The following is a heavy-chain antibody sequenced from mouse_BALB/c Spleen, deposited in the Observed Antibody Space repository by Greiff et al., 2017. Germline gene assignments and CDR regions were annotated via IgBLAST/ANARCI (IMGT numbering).Heavy chain of an antibody. V-gene: IGHV5-6*02. Sequence: DVKLVESGGDLVKPGGSLKLSCAASGFTFSSYGMSWVRQTPDKRLEWVATISSGGSYTYYPDSVKGRFTISRHNAKNTLYLQMSSLKSEDTAMYYCASRDYYGSSGYFDYWGQGTTLTVSS. D-gene: IGHD1-1*01. J-gene: IGHJ2*01. CDR2: ISSGGSYT. CDR1: GFTFSSYG. CDR3: ASRDYYGSSGYFDY.